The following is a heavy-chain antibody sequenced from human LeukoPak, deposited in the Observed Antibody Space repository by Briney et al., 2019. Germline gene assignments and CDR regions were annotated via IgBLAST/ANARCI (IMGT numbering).Heavy chain of an antibody. Sequence: PVGSLRLSCAASGFSFSSYSMNWVRQAPGKGLQWVSYISGSGNAKHYTDSVKGRFTISRDNAKNALYLQMNTLRAEDTAVYFCARDYVYAFDYWGQGTLVTVSS. J-gene: IGHJ4*02. CDR2: ISGSGNAK. V-gene: IGHV3-48*01. D-gene: IGHD2/OR15-2a*01. CDR1: GFSFSSYS. CDR3: ARDYVYAFDY.